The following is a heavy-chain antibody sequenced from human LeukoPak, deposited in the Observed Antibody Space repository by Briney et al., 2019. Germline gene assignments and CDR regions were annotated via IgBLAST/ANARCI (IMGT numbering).Heavy chain of an antibody. D-gene: IGHD6-19*01. CDR1: GFTFSSYP. Sequence: PGGSLRLSCAASGFTFSSYPMSWVRQAPGKGLEWVSAISGSGGDTYYADSVKGRFTISRDNSKNTLYLQMNNLRAEDTALYYCATSSGWYPKYFDYWGQGTLVTVSS. CDR2: ISGSGGDT. J-gene: IGHJ4*02. CDR3: ATSSGWYPKYFDY. V-gene: IGHV3-23*01.